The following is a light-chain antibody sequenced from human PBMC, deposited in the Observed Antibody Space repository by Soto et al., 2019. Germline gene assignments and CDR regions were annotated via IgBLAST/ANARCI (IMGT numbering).Light chain of an antibody. CDR2: AEY. J-gene: IGKJ2*01. CDR1: QGISSW. CDR3: QQANSIPYT. V-gene: IGKV1-12*01. Sequence: DIQMTQSPSSVSASVGDRVTITCRASQGISSWLAWYQQKPGKAPKLLIYAEYSLPSGVPSRFSGSGSGTDFTLTISCLQPEDLAAYYCQQANSIPYTFGQRTKLESK.